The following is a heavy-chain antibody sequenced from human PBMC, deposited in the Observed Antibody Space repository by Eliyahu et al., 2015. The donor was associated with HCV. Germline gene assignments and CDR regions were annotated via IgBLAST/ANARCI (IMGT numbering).Heavy chain of an antibody. V-gene: IGHV1-2*02. CDR2: INPNGGVT. J-gene: IGHJ4*02. CDR3: AREGVAGRGDN. Sequence: QVXLVQSGAEVKKPGASVTVSCKTSGYIFTGYYLHWVRQVPGQGLEWMGWINPNGGVTKYPQKFQGRITMTRDTSISTVYMELSSLTSDDTAIYFCAREGVAGRGDNWGQGTLVTVSS. CDR1: GYIFTGYY. D-gene: IGHD6-19*01.